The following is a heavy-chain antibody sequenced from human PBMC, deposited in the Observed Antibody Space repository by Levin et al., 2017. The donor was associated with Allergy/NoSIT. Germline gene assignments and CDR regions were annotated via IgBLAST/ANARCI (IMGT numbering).Heavy chain of an antibody. CDR3: ARGLGGSGSHNAFDI. CDR1: GFTFSSYS. J-gene: IGHJ3*02. CDR2: ISSSSSTI. V-gene: IGHV3-48*01. Sequence: GGSLRLSCAASGFTFSSYSMNWVRQAPGKGLEWVSYISSSSSTIYYADSVKGRFTISRDNAKNSLYLQMNSLRAEDTAVYYCARGLGGSGSHNAFDIWGQGTMVTVSS. D-gene: IGHD3-10*01.